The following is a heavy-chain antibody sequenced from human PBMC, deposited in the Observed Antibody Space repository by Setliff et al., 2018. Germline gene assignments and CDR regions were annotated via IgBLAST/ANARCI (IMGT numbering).Heavy chain of an antibody. CDR1: GFTFSSYS. CDR2: ISSSSSYI. CDR3: ARDPGYGSGIYYYYYYYMDV. D-gene: IGHD3-10*01. J-gene: IGHJ6*03. V-gene: IGHV3-21*01. Sequence: SLRLSCAASGFTFSSYSMNWVRQAPGKGLEWVSSISSSSSYIYYADSVKGRFTISRDNAKNSLYLQMNSLRAEDTAMYYCARDPGYGSGIYYYYYYYMDVWGKGTTVTVSS.